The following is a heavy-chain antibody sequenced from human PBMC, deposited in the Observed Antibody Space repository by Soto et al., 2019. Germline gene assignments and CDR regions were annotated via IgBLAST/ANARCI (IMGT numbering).Heavy chain of an antibody. CDR2: INHSGST. J-gene: IGHJ4*02. V-gene: IGHV4-34*01. Sequence: PSETLSLTCAGYGGSFSGYYWSWIRQPPWKGLECIGEINHSGSTNYNPSLKSRVTISVDTSKNQFSLKLSSVTAADTAVYYCARNHPYYYDSEVGLGSNYFDYWGQGTLVTVSS. CDR3: ARNHPYYYDSEVGLGSNYFDY. D-gene: IGHD3-22*01. CDR1: GGSFSGYY.